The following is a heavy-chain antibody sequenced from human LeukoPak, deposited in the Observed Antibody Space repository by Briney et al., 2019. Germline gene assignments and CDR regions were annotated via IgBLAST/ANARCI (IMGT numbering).Heavy chain of an antibody. Sequence: SETLSLTCTVSGGSISSGSYYWGWIRQPPGKGLEWIGTIYYSGSTYYNPSLKSRVTISVDTSKNQFSLKLSSVTAADTAVYYCARSTYHDFWSGYYTGFLVDYWGRGTLVTVSS. CDR1: GGSISSGSYY. CDR3: ARSTYHDFWSGYYTGFLVDY. CDR2: IYYSGST. J-gene: IGHJ4*02. V-gene: IGHV4-39*01. D-gene: IGHD3-3*01.